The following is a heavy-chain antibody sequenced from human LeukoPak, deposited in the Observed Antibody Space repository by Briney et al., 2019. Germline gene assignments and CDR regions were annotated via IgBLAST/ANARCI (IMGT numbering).Heavy chain of an antibody. J-gene: IGHJ4*02. CDR1: GGSISSGSYY. CDR2: IYTSGST. Sequence: ASQTLSLTCTVSGGSISSGSYYWSWIRQPAGKGLEWIGRIYTSGSTNYNPSLKSRVTVSVDTSKNQFSLKLSSVTAADTAVYYCARVFGGGHLDYWGQGTLVTVSS. D-gene: IGHD3-16*01. CDR3: ARVFGGGHLDY. V-gene: IGHV4-61*02.